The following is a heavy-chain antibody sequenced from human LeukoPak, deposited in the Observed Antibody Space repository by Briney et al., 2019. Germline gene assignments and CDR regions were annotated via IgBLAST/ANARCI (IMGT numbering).Heavy chain of an antibody. D-gene: IGHD5-18*01. CDR2: IYYSGST. Sequence: SETLSLTCTVSGGSTSSYYWSWIRQPPGKGLEWIGYIYYSGSTNYNPSLKSRVTISVDTSKNQFSLKLSSVTAADTAVYYCARESSYGPVDYWGQGTLVTVSS. J-gene: IGHJ4*02. V-gene: IGHV4-59*01. CDR1: GGSTSSYY. CDR3: ARESSYGPVDY.